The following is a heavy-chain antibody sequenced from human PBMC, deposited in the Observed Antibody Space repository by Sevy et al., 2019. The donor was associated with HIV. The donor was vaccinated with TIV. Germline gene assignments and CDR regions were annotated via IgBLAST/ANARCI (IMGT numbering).Heavy chain of an antibody. CDR3: ARRAYDTTGYPQYYFDY. Sequence: GESLKISCKGSGYRFTSYWIAWVRQTPGKGLEWMGIIYPPDSDIRYSPSLQGQVTISVDKSISTAYLQWSSLKASDTAMYFCARRAYDTTGYPQYYFDYWGQGTLVTVSS. CDR1: GYRFTSYW. D-gene: IGHD3-22*01. J-gene: IGHJ4*02. V-gene: IGHV5-51*01. CDR2: IYPPDSDI.